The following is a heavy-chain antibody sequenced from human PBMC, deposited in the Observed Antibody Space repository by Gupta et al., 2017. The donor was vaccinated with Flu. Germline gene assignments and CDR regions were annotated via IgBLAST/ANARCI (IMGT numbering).Heavy chain of an antibody. Sequence: GLEWIGYIYYSGSTYYNPSLKSRVTISVDTSKNQFSLKLSSVTAADTAVYYCARIVVVPAAMLNYYYYYGMDVWGQGTTVTVSS. J-gene: IGHJ6*02. CDR3: ARIVVVPAAMLNYYYYYGMDV. CDR2: IYYSGST. V-gene: IGHV4-31*02. D-gene: IGHD2-2*01.